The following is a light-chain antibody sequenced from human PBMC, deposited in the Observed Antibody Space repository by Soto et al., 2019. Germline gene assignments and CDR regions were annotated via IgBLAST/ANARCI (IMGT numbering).Light chain of an antibody. J-gene: IGKJ3*01. CDR3: QQYNKWPPFT. Sequence: EIVMTQSPATLSVSPGERATLSCRASQSVSSNLAWYQQKPGHAPRLLIYDASTRATCIPARFSRSGSGTELTISSSILQSEDVAVYYCQQYNKWPPFTFVPGTKVDIK. V-gene: IGKV3-15*01. CDR1: QSVSSN. CDR2: DAS.